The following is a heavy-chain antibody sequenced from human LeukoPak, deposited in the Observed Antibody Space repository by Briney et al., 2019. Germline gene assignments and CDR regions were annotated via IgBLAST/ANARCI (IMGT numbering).Heavy chain of an antibody. Sequence: PGGSLRLSCAASGFTFSDYYMSWIRQAPGKGLEWVSYISSSSSYTNYADSVKGRFTISRDNSKNTLYLQMNSLRAEDTAVYYCARRPYYDYVWGSSDYWGQGTLVTVSS. CDR1: GFTFSDYY. CDR2: ISSSSSYT. V-gene: IGHV3-11*06. J-gene: IGHJ4*02. CDR3: ARRPYYDYVWGSSDY. D-gene: IGHD3-16*01.